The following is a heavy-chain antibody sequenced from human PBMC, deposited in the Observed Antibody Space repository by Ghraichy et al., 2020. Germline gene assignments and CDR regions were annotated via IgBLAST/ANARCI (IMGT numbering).Heavy chain of an antibody. CDR1: GFTFSSYS. CDR2: ISSSSSYI. V-gene: IGHV3-21*01. CDR3: ASKLDEENGMDV. D-gene: IGHD6-6*01. Sequence: GGSLRLSCAASGFTFSSYSMNWVRQAPGKGLELVSSISSSSSYIYYADSVKGRFTISRDNAKNSLYLQMNSLRAEDTAVYYCASKLDEENGMDVWGQGTTVTVSS. J-gene: IGHJ6*02.